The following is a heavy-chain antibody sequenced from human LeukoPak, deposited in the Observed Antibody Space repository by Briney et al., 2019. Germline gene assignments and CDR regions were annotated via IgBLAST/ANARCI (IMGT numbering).Heavy chain of an antibody. D-gene: IGHD5-12*01. Sequence: ASVKVSCKASGYTFTDYYIHWVRQAPGQGLEWMGWVNTNNGGTNYAQKFQGRVTMTRDTSISTAYMELSRLRSDDTAVYYCARVRYSGYDLVYWGQGTLVTVSS. V-gene: IGHV1-2*02. CDR2: VNTNNGGT. CDR1: GYTFTDYY. CDR3: ARVRYSGYDLVY. J-gene: IGHJ4*02.